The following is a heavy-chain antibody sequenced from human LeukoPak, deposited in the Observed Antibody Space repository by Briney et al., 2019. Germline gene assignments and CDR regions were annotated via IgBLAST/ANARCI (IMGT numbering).Heavy chain of an antibody. CDR2: IYYSGST. V-gene: IGHV4-39*01. Sequence: SQTLSLTCTVSGGSISSSSYYWGWIRQPPGKGLEWIGSIYYSGSTYYNPSLKSRVTISVDTSKNQFSLKLSSVTAADTAVYYCARLTYYDILTGRYYYYYYMDVWGKGTTVTISS. CDR1: GGSISSSSYY. CDR3: ARLTYYDILTGRYYYYYYMDV. D-gene: IGHD3-9*01. J-gene: IGHJ6*03.